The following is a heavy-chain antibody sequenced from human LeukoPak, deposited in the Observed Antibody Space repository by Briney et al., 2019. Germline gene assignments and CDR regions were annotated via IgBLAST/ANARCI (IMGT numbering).Heavy chain of an antibody. D-gene: IGHD3-22*01. J-gene: IGHJ4*02. CDR1: GFTFSSYS. CDR3: ARGETTYYHDSSGY. CDR2: ISSSSSYI. V-gene: IGHV3-21*01. Sequence: PGGSLRLSCAASGFTFSSYSMNWVRQAPGKGLEWVSSISSSSSYIYYADSVKGRFTISRDNAKNSLYLQMNSLRAEDTAVYYCARGETTYYHDSSGYWGQGTLVTVSS.